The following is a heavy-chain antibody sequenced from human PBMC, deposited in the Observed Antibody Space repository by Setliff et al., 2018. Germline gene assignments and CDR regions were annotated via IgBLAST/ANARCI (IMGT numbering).Heavy chain of an antibody. CDR1: GGSISSSNW. Sequence: PSETLSLTCTVSGGSISSSNWWTWVRQPPGKGLEWIGEIYHSGSINYNPSLKSRLTISVDKSNNQFSLELTSMTAADTAVYYCAKGGGRYHSDSWGQGILVTVSS. V-gene: IGHV4-4*02. D-gene: IGHD1-1*01. CDR2: IYHSGSI. CDR3: AKGGGRYHSDS. J-gene: IGHJ4*02.